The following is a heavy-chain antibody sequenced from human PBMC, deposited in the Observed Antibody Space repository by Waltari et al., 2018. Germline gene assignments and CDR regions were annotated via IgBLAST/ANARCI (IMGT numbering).Heavy chain of an antibody. CDR3: ARDEGFADVVPAASNWFDP. V-gene: IGHV1-46*01. Sequence: QVQLVQSGAEVKKPGASVKVSCKASGYTFTSYYMHWVRQAPGHGLEWMGWMGIINPSGGSTSYAQKFQGGGTMTRDTSTSTVDMELSSLRSEDTAVYDCARDEGFADVVPAASNWFDPWGQGTLVTVSS. J-gene: IGHJ5*02. D-gene: IGHD2-2*01. CDR1: GYTFTSYY. CDR2: INPSGGST.